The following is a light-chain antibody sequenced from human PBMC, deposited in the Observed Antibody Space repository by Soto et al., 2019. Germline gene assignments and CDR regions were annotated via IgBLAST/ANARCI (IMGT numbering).Light chain of an antibody. CDR1: SGDVGGYNY. CDR2: DVS. CDR3: SSYTTTNTLGYV. J-gene: IGLJ1*01. Sequence: QSALTQPASVSGSPGQSIAISCTGTSGDVGGYNYVSWYQQHPDKAPKLIIFDVSNRPSGISIRFSGSKSGNTASLTISGLQAEDEADYYCSSYTTTNTLGYVFGTGTKLTAL. V-gene: IGLV2-14*03.